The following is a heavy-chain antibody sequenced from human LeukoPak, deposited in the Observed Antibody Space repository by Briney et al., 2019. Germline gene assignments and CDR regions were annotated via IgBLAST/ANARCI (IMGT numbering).Heavy chain of an antibody. CDR2: IYHSGST. V-gene: IGHV4-30-2*01. Sequence: PAETLSLTCAVSGGSISSGGYSWSWIRQPPGKGLEWIGYIYHSGSTYYNPSLKSRVTISVDRSKNQFSLKLSSVTAADTAVYYCARVLWGGDYVPYGMDVWGQGTTVTVSS. D-gene: IGHD4-17*01. CDR3: ARVLWGGDYVPYGMDV. J-gene: IGHJ6*02. CDR1: GGSISSGGYS.